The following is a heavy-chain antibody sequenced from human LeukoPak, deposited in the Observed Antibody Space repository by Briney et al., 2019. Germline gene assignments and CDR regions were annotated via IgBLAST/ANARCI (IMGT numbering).Heavy chain of an antibody. Sequence: GRSLRLSCAASGFTFSSYAMHWVRQAPGKGLEWVAVISYDGSNKYYADSVKGRFTISRDNAKNSLYLQMNSLRAEDTAVYYCARSGYSSSGLDYWGQGTLVTVSS. CDR3: ARSGYSSSGLDY. V-gene: IGHV3-30*04. D-gene: IGHD6-13*01. J-gene: IGHJ4*02. CDR2: ISYDGSNK. CDR1: GFTFSSYA.